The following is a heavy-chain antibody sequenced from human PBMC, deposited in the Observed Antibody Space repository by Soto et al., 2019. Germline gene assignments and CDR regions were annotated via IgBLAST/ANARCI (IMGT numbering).Heavy chain of an antibody. J-gene: IGHJ4*02. V-gene: IGHV4-38-2*02. D-gene: IGHD6-19*01. CDR2: IHHSGTT. CDR1: GYSISSGYH. Sequence: SETLSLSCAVSGYSISSGYHWGWIRQPPGKGLEWIGSIHHSGTTYYNPSLRSRVTISVDTSKNQFSLRLSSVTAADTAVYYCAREISPYNSDWLDYWGQGTLVTVSS. CDR3: AREISPYNSDWLDY.